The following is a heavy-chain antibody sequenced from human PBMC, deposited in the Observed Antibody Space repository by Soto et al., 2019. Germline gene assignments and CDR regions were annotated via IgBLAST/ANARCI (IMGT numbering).Heavy chain of an antibody. Sequence: QVQLQESGPGLVKPSETLSLTCTVSGDSVSTYYWGWIRQPPGKGLEWVGYIYYRGNTNYNPSLKSRVTISLGTSKNEFSLKLSSVTAADTAVYYCVRDNHRSASDQGNFYNVLDVWGQGTTVTVSS. CDR3: VRDNHRSASDQGNFYNVLDV. J-gene: IGHJ6*02. CDR1: GDSVSTYY. CDR2: IYYRGNT. D-gene: IGHD3-3*01. V-gene: IGHV4-59*02.